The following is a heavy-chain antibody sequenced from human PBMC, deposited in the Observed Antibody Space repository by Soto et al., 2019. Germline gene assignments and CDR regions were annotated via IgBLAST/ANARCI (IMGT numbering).Heavy chain of an antibody. CDR2: IDHGGST. D-gene: IGHD3-10*01. CDR3: ARGPSATVRGVFTA. CDR1: GGAFSGYS. V-gene: IGHV4-34*01. Sequence: SETLSLTCAVYGGAFSGYSWTWIRQPPGKGPEWIGEIDHGGSTTYNPSLKSRVTISVDTSKNQFFLKLSSVTAADTAVYFCARGPSATVRGVFTAWGQGTLVTVS. J-gene: IGHJ5*02.